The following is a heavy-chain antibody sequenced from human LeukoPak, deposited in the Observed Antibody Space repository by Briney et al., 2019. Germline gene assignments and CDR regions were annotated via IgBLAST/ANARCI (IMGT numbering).Heavy chain of an antibody. J-gene: IGHJ4*02. Sequence: SETLSLTCNVSGGSISSGDKYWSWIRQPPGKGLEWIGYIYYSGSTYYNPSLKSRLTISVDTSENQFSLHLTSVTAAGTVVYFCARVTRWAGLDFWGQGTLVTVSS. CDR2: IYYSGST. CDR3: ARVTRWAGLDF. D-gene: IGHD2-21*02. V-gene: IGHV4-30-4*01. CDR1: GGSISSGDKY.